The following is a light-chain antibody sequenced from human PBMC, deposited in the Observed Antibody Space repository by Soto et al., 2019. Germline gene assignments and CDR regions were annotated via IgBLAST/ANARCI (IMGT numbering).Light chain of an antibody. V-gene: IGKV3-15*01. J-gene: IGKJ4*01. CDR1: QSVSSN. Sequence: EIVMTQSPATLSVSPGERATLSCRASQSVSSNLAWYQQKPGQTPKLLIYVASTGAIVIPASFSGGGSGTEFTLTIRCLQSEDFAVYYCQQYNVWPLTFGGGTKVEFK. CDR3: QQYNVWPLT. CDR2: VAS.